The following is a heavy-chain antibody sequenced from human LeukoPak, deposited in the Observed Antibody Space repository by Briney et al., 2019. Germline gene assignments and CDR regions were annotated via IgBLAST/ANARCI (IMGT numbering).Heavy chain of an antibody. J-gene: IGHJ4*02. CDR2: IYYSGST. CDR1: GGSISSYY. D-gene: IGHD1-26*01. V-gene: IGHV4-59*01. CDR3: AREFYGSGSIGY. Sequence: SETLSLTCTVSGGSISSYYWSWIRQPPGKGLEWIGYIYYSGSTNYNPSLKSRVTISVDTSKNQFSLKLSSVTAADTAVYYCAREFYGSGSIGYWGQGTLVTVS.